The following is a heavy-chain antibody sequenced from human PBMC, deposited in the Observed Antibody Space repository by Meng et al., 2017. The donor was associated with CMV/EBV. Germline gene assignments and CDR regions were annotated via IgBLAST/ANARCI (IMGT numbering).Heavy chain of an antibody. Sequence: GESLKISCAASGFTFSSYSMNWVRQAPGKGLEWVSSISSSSSYIYYADSVKGRFTISRDNAKNSLYLQMNSLRAEDTAVYHCARDFRHCSSTSCPQGYYYYGMDVWGQGTTVTVSS. J-gene: IGHJ6*02. D-gene: IGHD2-2*01. CDR1: GFTFSSYS. CDR2: ISSSSSYI. V-gene: IGHV3-21*01. CDR3: ARDFRHCSSTSCPQGYYYYGMDV.